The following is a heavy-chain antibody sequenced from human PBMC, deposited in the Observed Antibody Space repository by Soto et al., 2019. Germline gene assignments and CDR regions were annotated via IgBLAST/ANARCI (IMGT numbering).Heavy chain of an antibody. D-gene: IGHD1-26*01. J-gene: IGHJ5*02. CDR1: GGSITSSSYY. CDR2: IYYSGST. Sequence: QLHLRESGSGLVKPSETLSLTCTVSGGSITSSSYYWGWIRQPPGKGLEWIGRIYYSGSTYYNPSLKSRVTISVDTSKNEFSLKLSSVTAADTAVYYCATQEVGGSYVYTFDPWGQGTLVTVSS. CDR3: ATQEVGGSYVYTFDP. V-gene: IGHV4-39*01.